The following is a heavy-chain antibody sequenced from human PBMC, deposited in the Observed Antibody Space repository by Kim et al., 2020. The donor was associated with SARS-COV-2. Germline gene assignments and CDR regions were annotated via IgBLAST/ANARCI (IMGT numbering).Heavy chain of an antibody. CDR1: GFTFSNYD. V-gene: IGHV3-13*04. Sequence: GGSLRLSCAASGFTFSNYDMHWVHQPTGKGLEWVSAIGAAGDTSYAGSVKGRLTISRENAKNSLYLQMNSLRAGDTAIYYCARYRRSGWYDYWGQGTLVTVSS. D-gene: IGHD6-19*01. CDR2: IGAAGDT. J-gene: IGHJ4*02. CDR3: ARYRRSGWYDY.